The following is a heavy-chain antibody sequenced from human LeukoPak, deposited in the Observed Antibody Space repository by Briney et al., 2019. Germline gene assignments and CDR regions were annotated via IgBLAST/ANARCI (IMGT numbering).Heavy chain of an antibody. Sequence: GGSLRLSFAASGFTFSSYAMHWVRQAPGKGLEWVAVISYDGSDKYYADSVKGRFTISRDNSKNTLYLQMNSLRAEDTAVYYCARDLYVRELDYWGQGTLVTVSS. V-gene: IGHV3-30-3*01. CDR3: ARDLYVRELDY. CDR2: ISYDGSDK. D-gene: IGHD1-26*01. CDR1: GFTFSSYA. J-gene: IGHJ4*02.